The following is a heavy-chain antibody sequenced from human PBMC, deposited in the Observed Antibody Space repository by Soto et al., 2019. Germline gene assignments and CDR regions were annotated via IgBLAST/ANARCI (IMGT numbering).Heavy chain of an antibody. D-gene: IGHD3-10*01. J-gene: IGHJ4*02. CDR1: GGTFSSYA. CDR2: IIPIFGTA. Sequence: SVKVSCKASGGTFSSYAISRVRQAPGQGLEWMGGIIPIFGTANYAQKFQGRVTITADESTSTAYMELSSLRSEDTAVYYCAHGSGFGELFPVYWGQGTLVTVSS. CDR3: AHGSGFGELFPVY. V-gene: IGHV1-69*13.